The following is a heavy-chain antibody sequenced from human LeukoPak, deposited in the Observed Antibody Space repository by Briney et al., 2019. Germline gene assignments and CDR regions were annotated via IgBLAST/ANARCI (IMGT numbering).Heavy chain of an antibody. CDR2: INPSGGST. D-gene: IGHD6-13*01. CDR3: ARGDSSSWYRYYYYYMDV. V-gene: IGHV1-46*01. J-gene: IGHJ6*03. CDR1: GYTFTNYH. Sequence: ASVKVSCKASGYTFTNYHMNWVRQAPGQGLEWMGIINPSGGSTTNAQKFQGRVIMTRDMSTSTVYMELSSLRSEDTAVYYCARGDSSSWYRYYYYYMDVWGKGTTVTVSS.